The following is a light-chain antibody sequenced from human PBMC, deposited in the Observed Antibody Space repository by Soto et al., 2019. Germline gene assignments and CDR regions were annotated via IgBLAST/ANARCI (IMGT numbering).Light chain of an antibody. CDR1: QSISSY. Sequence: DIQMTQSPSSLSAYVGDRVTITCRASQSISSYLNWYQPKPGKAPKLLIYAASSLQSGVPSRFSGSGSGTDFTLTLRSLQPEDFATDYCQQSYSTPWTFGQGTKVELK. V-gene: IGKV1-39*01. CDR2: AAS. CDR3: QQSYSTPWT. J-gene: IGKJ1*01.